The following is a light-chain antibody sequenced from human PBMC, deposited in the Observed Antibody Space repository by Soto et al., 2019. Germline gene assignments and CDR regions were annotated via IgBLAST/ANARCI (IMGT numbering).Light chain of an antibody. Sequence: EIVLTQSPGTLSLSPGERATVSCRASQSVSVNSLAWYQQKGGQAPRLLIYAASTRATGVPDRFSGTGSGTDFALTISRLETDDSAVYYCQQYGGSPFTVGPGTKVDSK. CDR2: AAS. CDR3: QQYGGSPFT. V-gene: IGKV3-20*01. J-gene: IGKJ3*01. CDR1: QSVSVNS.